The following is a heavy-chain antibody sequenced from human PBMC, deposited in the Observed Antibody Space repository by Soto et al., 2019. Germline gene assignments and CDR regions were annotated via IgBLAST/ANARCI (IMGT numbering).Heavy chain of an antibody. J-gene: IGHJ4*02. V-gene: IGHV3-23*01. CDR2: ISGSGGRT. CDR1: GFTFSSYA. D-gene: IGHD3-16*02. CDR3: AREGYDYIWGSYRPPYYFDY. Sequence: PGGSLRLSCAASGFTFSSYAMSWVRQAPGKGLEWVSAISGSGGRTYYADSVKGRFTISRDNSKNTLFLQMNSLRAEDTAVYYCAREGYDYIWGSYRPPYYFDYWGQGTLVTVSS.